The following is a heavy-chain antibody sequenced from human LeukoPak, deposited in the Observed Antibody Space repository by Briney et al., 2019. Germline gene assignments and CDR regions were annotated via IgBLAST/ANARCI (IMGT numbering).Heavy chain of an antibody. CDR2: ISGSGGRT. V-gene: IGHV3-23*01. Sequence: GGSLRLSCAASGFAFSIYAMSWVRQAPGKGLEWVSAISGSGGRTYYADSVKGRFTISRDSSKNTLYLQMNSLRAEDTAVYYCAKDRRYCSSTSCPYYFDYWGQGTLVTVSS. CDR3: AKDRRYCSSTSCPYYFDY. D-gene: IGHD2-2*01. J-gene: IGHJ4*02. CDR1: GFAFSIYA.